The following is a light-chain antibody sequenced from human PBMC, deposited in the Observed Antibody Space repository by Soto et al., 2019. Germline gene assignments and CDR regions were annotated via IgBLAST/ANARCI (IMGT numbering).Light chain of an antibody. J-gene: IGKJ2*03. CDR2: GAS. CDR1: QSVTSTY. V-gene: IGKV3-20*01. CDR3: PVYASPQIPFGQGTRLY. Sequence: EIVLTQSPGTLSLSPGERATLSCRASQSVTSTYLGWYQQKPGQAPSLLIYGASSRATGFPDRFSGSGSGTDFSLTISRLDAEAFSVYYCPVYASPQIPFGQGTRLY.